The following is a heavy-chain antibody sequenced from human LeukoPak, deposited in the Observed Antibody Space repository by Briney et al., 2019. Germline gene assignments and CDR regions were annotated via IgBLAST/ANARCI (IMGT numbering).Heavy chain of an antibody. Sequence: GGSLRLSCTASGFTFSSYWMSWVRQAPGKGLEWVANIKQDGSQKYYVNSAKGRFTISRDNAENSLFLQMSSLRAEDTATYYCAREMITDYFDYWGHGALVTVSS. J-gene: IGHJ4*01. CDR3: AREMITDYFDY. CDR1: GFTFSSYW. D-gene: IGHD3-16*01. V-gene: IGHV3-7*01. CDR2: IKQDGSQK.